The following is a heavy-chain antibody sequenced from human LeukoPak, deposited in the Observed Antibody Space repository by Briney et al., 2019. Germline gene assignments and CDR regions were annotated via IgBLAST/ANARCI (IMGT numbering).Heavy chain of an antibody. CDR3: ARVSRPVVVPAAIANDAFDI. J-gene: IGHJ3*02. V-gene: IGHV1-2*02. D-gene: IGHD2-2*01. Sequence: ASVKVSCKASGYTFTGYYMHWVRQAPGQGLEWMGWINPNSGGTNYAQKFQGRVTMTRDTSISTAYMELSRLRSDDTAVYYCARVSRPVVVPAAIANDAFDIWGQGTMVTVSS. CDR2: INPNSGGT. CDR1: GYTFTGYY.